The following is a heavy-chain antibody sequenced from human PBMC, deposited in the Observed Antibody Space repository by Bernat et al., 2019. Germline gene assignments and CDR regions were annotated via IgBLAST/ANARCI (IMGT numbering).Heavy chain of an antibody. D-gene: IGHD3-22*01. J-gene: IGHJ4*02. CDR3: AKDPGYYDSSGYLSYYFDY. CDR2: ISGSGGST. Sequence: EVQLVESGGGLVQPGGSLRLSCAASGFTFSSYAMSWVRQAPGKGLEWVSAISGSGGSTYYADSVKGRFTISRDNSKNTLYLQMNSLRAEDTAVYYCAKDPGYYDSSGYLSYYFDYWGQGTLVTVSS. CDR1: GFTFSSYA. V-gene: IGHV3-23*04.